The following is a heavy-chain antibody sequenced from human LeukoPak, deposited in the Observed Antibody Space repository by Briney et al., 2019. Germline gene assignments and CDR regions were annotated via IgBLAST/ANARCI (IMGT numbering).Heavy chain of an antibody. CDR3: ARDSSGSGFDP. CDR2: ISSNSSYI. Sequence: GGSLRLSCAASGFTFSSYSMNWVRQAPGKGLEWVSSISSNSSYIYYADSVKGRFTISRDNAKNSLYLQMNSLRAEDTAVYYCARDSSGSGFDPWGQGTLVTVSS. D-gene: IGHD3-22*01. CDR1: GFTFSSYS. V-gene: IGHV3-21*01. J-gene: IGHJ5*02.